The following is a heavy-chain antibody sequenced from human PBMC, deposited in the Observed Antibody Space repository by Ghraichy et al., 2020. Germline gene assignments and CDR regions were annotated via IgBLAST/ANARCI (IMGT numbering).Heavy chain of an antibody. D-gene: IGHD5-18*01. CDR1: GGTFSSYA. CDR3: ARRPYVDTAMVTAFDI. V-gene: IGHV1-69*06. Sequence: SVKVSCKASGGTFSSYAISWVRQAPGQGLEWMGGIIPIFGTANYAQKFQGRVTITADKSTSTAYMELSSLRSEDTAVYYCARRPYVDTAMVTAFDIWGQGTMVTVSS. J-gene: IGHJ3*02. CDR2: IIPIFGTA.